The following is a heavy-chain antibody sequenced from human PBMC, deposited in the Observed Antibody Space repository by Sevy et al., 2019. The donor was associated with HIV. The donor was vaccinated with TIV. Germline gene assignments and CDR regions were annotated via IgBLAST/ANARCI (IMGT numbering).Heavy chain of an antibody. CDR2: INWNGGST. CDR1: GFSFDDYG. CDR3: TRVSRGTDDDY. V-gene: IGHV3-20*04. D-gene: IGHD2-2*01. J-gene: IGHJ4*02. Sequence: GGSLRLSCAASGFSFDDYGMNWVRQVPGMGLEWVSGINWNGGSTGYADSVKGRFTISRDNAKNSLFLQMNSLRAEDTAVYYCTRVSRGTDDDYWGQGTLVTVSS.